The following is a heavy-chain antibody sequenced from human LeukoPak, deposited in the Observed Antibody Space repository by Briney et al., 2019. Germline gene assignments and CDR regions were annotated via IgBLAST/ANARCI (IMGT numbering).Heavy chain of an antibody. J-gene: IGHJ4*02. CDR2: ISSSGSTI. CDR3: ARGSRVLRYFDWSYDY. D-gene: IGHD3-9*01. V-gene: IGHV3-48*03. Sequence: PGGSLRLSCAASGFTFSSYEMNWVRQAPGKGLEWVSYISSSGSTIYCADSVKGRFTISRDNAKNSLYLQMNSLRAEDTAVYYCARGSRVLRYFDWSYDYWGQGTLVTVSS. CDR1: GFTFSSYE.